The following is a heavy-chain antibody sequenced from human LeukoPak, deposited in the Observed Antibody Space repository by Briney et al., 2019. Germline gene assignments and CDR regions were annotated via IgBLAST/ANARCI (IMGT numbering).Heavy chain of an antibody. CDR3: ARRESGSYSN. CDR2: IYPSDSDT. CDR1: GYSFSSYW. V-gene: IGHV5-51*01. Sequence: GESLKISCKGSGYSFSSYWIGWVRQMPGKGLEWMAIIYPSDSDTTYSPSFQGQVTVSVDKSINTAYLQWSSLKASDTAMYYCARRESGSYSNWGQGTLVTVSS. D-gene: IGHD1-26*01. J-gene: IGHJ4*02.